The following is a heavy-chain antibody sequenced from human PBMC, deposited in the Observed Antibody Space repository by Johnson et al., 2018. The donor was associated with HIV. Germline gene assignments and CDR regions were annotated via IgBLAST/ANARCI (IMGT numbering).Heavy chain of an antibody. V-gene: IGHV3-20*04. CDR1: GFTFDDYG. D-gene: IGHD3-22*01. CDR2: LHWNGGST. Sequence: VQLVESGGGVVRPGGSLRLSCAASGFTFDDYGMSWVRQAPGKGLAWVSGLHWNGGSTGYADSVKCRSTISRANAKNSLYLQMNSLRVEDTALYYCAREDEGSTGYDSSGYYPFDIWGQGTMVTVSS. J-gene: IGHJ3*02. CDR3: AREDEGSTGYDSSGYYPFDI.